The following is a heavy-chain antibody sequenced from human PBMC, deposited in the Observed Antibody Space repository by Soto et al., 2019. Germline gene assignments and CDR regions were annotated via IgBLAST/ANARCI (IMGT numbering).Heavy chain of an antibody. Sequence: GGSLRLSCAASGSTFSSYGMHWVRKAPGKGLEWVAVIWYDGSNKHYAASVKGRFTISRDNSKNTLYLQMNSLRAEDTAVYYCARRIPSSDFDYWGQGTLVTVS. V-gene: IGHV3-33*01. CDR3: ARRIPSSDFDY. D-gene: IGHD6-19*01. J-gene: IGHJ4*02. CDR1: GSTFSSYG. CDR2: IWYDGSNK.